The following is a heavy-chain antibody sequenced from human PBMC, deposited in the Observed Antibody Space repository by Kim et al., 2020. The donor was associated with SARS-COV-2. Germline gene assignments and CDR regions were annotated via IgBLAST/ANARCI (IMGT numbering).Heavy chain of an antibody. D-gene: IGHD2-15*01. CDR3: AREGYFDGGSFFFDY. J-gene: IGHJ4*02. CDR2: VYHSGST. CDR1: GVSITSHY. V-gene: IGHV4-59*11. Sequence: SETLSLTCTVSGVSITSHYWTWIRQPPGKGLEWIGFVYHSGSTTYNPSLKSRVTMSVETSKNQFSLQLTSMTAADTAIYYCAREGYFDGGSFFFDYWGQGTLVTVSS.